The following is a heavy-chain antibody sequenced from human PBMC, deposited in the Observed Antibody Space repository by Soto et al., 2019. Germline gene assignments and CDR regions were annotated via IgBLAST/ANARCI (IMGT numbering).Heavy chain of an antibody. J-gene: IGHJ5*02. CDR2: IYYSGST. CDR1: GGSISSYY. CDR3: AREVEERYYYDSSGYYGNWFDP. V-gene: IGHV4-59*01. Sequence: SETLSLTCTVSGGSISSYYRSWIRQPPGKGLEWIGYIYYSGSTNYNPSLKSRVTISVDTSKNQFSLKLSSVTAADTAVYYCAREVEERYYYDSSGYYGNWFDPWGQGTLVTVSS. D-gene: IGHD3-22*01.